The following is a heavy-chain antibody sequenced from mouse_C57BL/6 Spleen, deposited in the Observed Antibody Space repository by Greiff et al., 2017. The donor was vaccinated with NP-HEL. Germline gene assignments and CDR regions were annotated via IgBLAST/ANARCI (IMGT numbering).Heavy chain of an antibody. J-gene: IGHJ2*01. CDR1: GYTFTSYW. CDR3: ARSSLIYDGYYSFDY. CDR2: IHPNSGST. D-gene: IGHD2-3*01. Sequence: QVQLQQPGAELVKPGASVKLSCKASGYTFTSYWMHWVKQRPGQGLEWIGMIHPNSGSTNYNEKFKSKATLTVDKSSSTAYMQLSSLTSEDSAVYYCARSSLIYDGYYSFDYWGQGTTLTVSS. V-gene: IGHV1-64*01.